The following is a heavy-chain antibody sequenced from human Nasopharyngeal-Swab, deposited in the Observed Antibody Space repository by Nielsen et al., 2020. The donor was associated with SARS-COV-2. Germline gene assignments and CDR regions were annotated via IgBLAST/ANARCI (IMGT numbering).Heavy chain of an antibody. D-gene: IGHD1-1*01. CDR2: IYYSGST. CDR3: ARKEYKTSAIDI. V-gene: IGHV4-39*07. J-gene: IGHJ3*02. Sequence: WIRQSPGKGLEWIGSIYYSGSTYYNPSLKSRVTISVDTSKNQFSLKLSSVTAADTAVYYCARKEYKTSAIDIWGQGTMVTVSS.